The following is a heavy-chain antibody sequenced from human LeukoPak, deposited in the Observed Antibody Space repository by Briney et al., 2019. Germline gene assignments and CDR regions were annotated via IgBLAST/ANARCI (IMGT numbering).Heavy chain of an antibody. J-gene: IGHJ4*02. D-gene: IGHD3-10*01. V-gene: IGHV3-74*01. CDR3: ARGPWGGSGFDY. Sequence: GGSLRLSCAASGFILSSYSMNWVRQAPGKGLVWVSRINSDGSSTSYAASVKGRFTISRDNAKNTLYLQMNSLRAEDTAVYYCARGPWGGSGFDYWGQGALVTVSS. CDR1: GFILSSYS. CDR2: INSDGSST.